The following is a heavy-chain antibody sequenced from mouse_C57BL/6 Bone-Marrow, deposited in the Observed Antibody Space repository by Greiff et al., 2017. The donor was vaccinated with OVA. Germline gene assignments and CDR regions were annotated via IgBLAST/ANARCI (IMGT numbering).Heavy chain of an antibody. D-gene: IGHD2-4*01. V-gene: IGHV1-15*01. CDR2: FDPETGGT. J-gene: IGHJ3*01. CDR1: GYTFTDYE. Sequence: VQLQQSGAELVRPGASVTLSCKASGYTFTDYEMHWVKQTPVHGLEWIGAFDPETGGTAYNQKFKGKAILTADKSSSTAYMELRSLTSEDSAVYYCAPYDYPLLAYWGQGTLVTVSA. CDR3: APYDYPLLAY.